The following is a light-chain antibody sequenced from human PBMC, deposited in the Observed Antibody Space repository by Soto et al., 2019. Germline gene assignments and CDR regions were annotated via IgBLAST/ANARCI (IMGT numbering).Light chain of an antibody. Sequence: QSALTQPASLSGSPGQSITISCTGTSSDIGGYNYVSWYQQHPGKAPKLIIHDVTNRPSGVSDRFFGSKSGNTASLTISGLQAEDEADCYCSSYRASSTTHYVFGTGTKLTVL. J-gene: IGLJ1*01. CDR3: SSYRASSTTHYV. CDR2: DVT. CDR1: SSDIGGYNY. V-gene: IGLV2-14*03.